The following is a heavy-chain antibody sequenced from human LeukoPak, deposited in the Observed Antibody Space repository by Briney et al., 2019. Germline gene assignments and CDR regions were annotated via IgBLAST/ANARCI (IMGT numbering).Heavy chain of an antibody. CDR1: GFTFSNAW. D-gene: IGHD3-10*01. V-gene: IGHV3-15*01. J-gene: IGHJ6*03. CDR3: TTGGPLWFGELLLISYYYYMDV. Sequence: GGSLRLSCAASGFTFSNAWMSWVRQAPGKGLEWVGRIKSKTDGGTTDYAAPVKGRFTISRDDSKNTLYLQMNSLKTEDTAVYYCTTGGPLWFGELLLISYYYYMDVWGKGTTVTVSS. CDR2: IKSKTDGGTT.